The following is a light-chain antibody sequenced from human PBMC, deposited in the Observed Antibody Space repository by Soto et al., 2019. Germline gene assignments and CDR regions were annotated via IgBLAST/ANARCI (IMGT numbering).Light chain of an antibody. CDR2: RND. J-gene: IGLJ1*01. CDR3: ASWDDSLSGRYV. V-gene: IGLV1-47*01. CDR1: SSNIASNY. Sequence: QSVLTQPPSASGTPGQRVTISCSGSSSNIASNYVYWYQQLPGTAPKLLIYRNDQRPSGVPDRFSGSKSGTSASLAISGLRSEDEADYCCASWDDSLSGRYVFGTGTKLTVL.